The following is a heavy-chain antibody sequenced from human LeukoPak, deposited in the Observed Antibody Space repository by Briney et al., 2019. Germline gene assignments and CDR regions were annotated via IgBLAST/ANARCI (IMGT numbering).Heavy chain of an antibody. D-gene: IGHD3-22*01. CDR3: ARDQNFHGSGGYYGIDC. CDR1: GYTFTGYY. J-gene: IGHJ4*02. CDR2: INPNNGGT. Sequence: ASVKVSCKASGYTFTGYYIHCVRQAPGQGLEWIGWINPNNGGTNYAQKFQDRVTMTRDTSISTAYMELSRLTSDDTAVYYCARDQNFHGSGGYYGIDCWGQGTLVTVSS. V-gene: IGHV1-2*02.